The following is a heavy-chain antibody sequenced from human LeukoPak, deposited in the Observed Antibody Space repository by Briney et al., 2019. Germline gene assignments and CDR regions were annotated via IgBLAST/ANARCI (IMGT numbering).Heavy chain of an antibody. CDR2: IKQDGSEK. CDR3: ASGRDIVVVPAASFDY. Sequence: HPGGSLRLSCAASGFTFSSYWMSWVRQAPGKGLGWVANIKQDGSEKYYVDSVKGRFTISRDNAKNSLYLQMNSLRAEDTAVYYCASGRDIVVVPAASFDYWGQGTLVTVSS. V-gene: IGHV3-7*01. J-gene: IGHJ4*02. CDR1: GFTFSSYW. D-gene: IGHD2-2*01.